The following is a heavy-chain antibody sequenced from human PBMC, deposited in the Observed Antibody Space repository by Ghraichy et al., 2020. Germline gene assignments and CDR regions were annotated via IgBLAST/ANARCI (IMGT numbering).Heavy chain of an antibody. Sequence: ASVKVSCKASGYTFTSYDINWVRQATGQGLEWMGWLNPNSGNTGYAQKFQGRVTMTRNTSISTAYMELSSLRSEDTAVYYCARAEGTTENWFNPWGQGTLVTVSS. CDR2: LNPNSGNT. D-gene: IGHD4-11*01. CDR3: ARAEGTTENWFNP. V-gene: IGHV1-8*01. J-gene: IGHJ5*02. CDR1: GYTFTSYD.